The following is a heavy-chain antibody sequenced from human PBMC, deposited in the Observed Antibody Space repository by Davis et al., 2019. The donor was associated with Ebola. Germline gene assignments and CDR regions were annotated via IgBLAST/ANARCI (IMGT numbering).Heavy chain of an antibody. Sequence: MPSETLSLTCTVSGGSISSYYWSWIRQPPGKGLEWIGIIYHSGTAYYNPSLKSRVTISVDTSTNEFSLKLKSVTAADTAMYYCARPLDLVGATYFDFWGPGTLVTVSS. CDR1: GGSISSYY. CDR2: IYHSGTA. D-gene: IGHD1-26*01. V-gene: IGHV4-59*08. J-gene: IGHJ4*02. CDR3: ARPLDLVGATYFDF.